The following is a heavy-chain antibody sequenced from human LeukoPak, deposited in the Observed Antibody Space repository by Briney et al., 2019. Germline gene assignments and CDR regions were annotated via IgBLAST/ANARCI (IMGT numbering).Heavy chain of an antibody. V-gene: IGHV4-4*09. Sequence: PSETLSLTCTVSGGSISSYYWSWIRQPPGKGLEWIGYIYTSGSTNYNPSLKSRVTISVDTSKNQFSLKLSSVTAADTAVYYCARSGTAMVSPYSDSYYFDYWGQGILVTVSS. CDR1: GGSISSYY. J-gene: IGHJ4*02. D-gene: IGHD5-18*01. CDR3: ARSGTAMVSPYSDSYYFDY. CDR2: IYTSGST.